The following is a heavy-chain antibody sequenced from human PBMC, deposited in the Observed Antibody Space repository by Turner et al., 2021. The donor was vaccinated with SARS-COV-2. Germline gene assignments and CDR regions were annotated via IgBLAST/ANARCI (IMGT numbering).Heavy chain of an antibody. CDR3: ARDGDGTVDLDY. CDR1: GCTFRNYL. V-gene: IGHV3-74*01. D-gene: IGHD1-7*01. Sequence: EVQLVESRGGLVQPGGSLRLSCAASGCTFRNYLMHWVRQAPGEGLVCVSHITSEGTSTSYADAVKGRFTISRDNAKNTLYLQMNSLGAEDTAVYYCARDGDGTVDLDYWGQGTLVTVSS. CDR2: ITSEGTST. J-gene: IGHJ4*02.